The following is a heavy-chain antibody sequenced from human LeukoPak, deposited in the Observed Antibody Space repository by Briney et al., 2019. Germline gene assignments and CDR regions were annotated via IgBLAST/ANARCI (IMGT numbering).Heavy chain of an antibody. CDR1: GFTFSSYW. D-gene: IGHD1-26*01. Sequence: GGSLRLSCAASGFTFSSYWMSWVRQAPGKGLEWVSYISSSSSTIYYADSVKGRFTISRDNAKNSLYLQMNSLRAEDTAVYYCARDWARPVGATKGVLGYWGQGTLVTVSS. V-gene: IGHV3-48*01. CDR3: ARDWARPVGATKGVLGY. CDR2: ISSSSSTI. J-gene: IGHJ4*02.